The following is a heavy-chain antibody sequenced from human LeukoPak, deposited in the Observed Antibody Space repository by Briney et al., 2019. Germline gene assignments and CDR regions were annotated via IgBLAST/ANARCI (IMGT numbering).Heavy chain of an antibody. D-gene: IGHD3-22*01. V-gene: IGHV4-59*08. Sequence: PSETLSLTCTVSGGSISSYYWSWIRQPPGKGLEWSGYIYYSGSTNYNPSLKSRVTISVDTSKNQFSLKLSSVTAADTAVYYCARHSTNFYYDSSGFLDAFDIWGQGTMVTVSS. CDR2: IYYSGST. CDR1: GGSISSYY. CDR3: ARHSTNFYYDSSGFLDAFDI. J-gene: IGHJ3*02.